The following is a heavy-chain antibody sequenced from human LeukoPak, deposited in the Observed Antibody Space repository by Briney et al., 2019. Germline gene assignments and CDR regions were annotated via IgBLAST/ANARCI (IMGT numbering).Heavy chain of an antibody. D-gene: IGHD1-26*01. J-gene: IGHJ4*02. CDR1: GASISGSGYY. Sequence: SETLSLTCTVSGASISGSGYYWGWIRQPPGKGLEWIGSIYSSGRTYYNASLQSRVTISIETSKNQISLRLNSVTAADTAMYYCAKSGGYGLIDYWGQGTLVTVSS. CDR2: IYSSGRT. V-gene: IGHV4-39*01. CDR3: AKSGGYGLIDY.